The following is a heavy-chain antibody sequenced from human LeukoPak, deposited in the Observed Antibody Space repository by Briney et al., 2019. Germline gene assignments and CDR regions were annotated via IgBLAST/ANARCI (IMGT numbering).Heavy chain of an antibody. Sequence: ASVKVSCKVSGYTLTELSMHWVRQAPGKGLEWMGGFDPEDGETIYAQKFQGRVTMTEDTSTDTAYMELSSLRSEDTAVYYCATPSGRNYYDSSGYYRFDPWGQGTLVTVSS. CDR2: FDPEDGET. CDR3: ATPSGRNYYDSSGYYRFDP. D-gene: IGHD3-22*01. V-gene: IGHV1-24*01. CDR1: GYTLTELS. J-gene: IGHJ5*02.